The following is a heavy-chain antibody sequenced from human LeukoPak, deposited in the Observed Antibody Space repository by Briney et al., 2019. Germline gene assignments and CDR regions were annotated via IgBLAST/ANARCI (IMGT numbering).Heavy chain of an antibody. J-gene: IGHJ4*02. D-gene: IGHD2-15*01. CDR1: GGSISSSNW. V-gene: IGHV4-4*02. Sequence: SGTLSLTCAVSGGSISSSNWWSWVRQPPGKGLEWIGEIYHSGSTNYNPSLKSRVTISVDKSKNQFSLKLSSVTAADTAVYYCARSDRYCSGGSCYSSPYYFDYWGQGTLVTVSS. CDR3: ARSDRYCSGGSCYSSPYYFDY. CDR2: IYHSGST.